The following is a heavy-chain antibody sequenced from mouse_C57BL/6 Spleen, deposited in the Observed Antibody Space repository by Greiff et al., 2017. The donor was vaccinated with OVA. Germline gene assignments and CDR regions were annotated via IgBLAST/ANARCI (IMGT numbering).Heavy chain of an antibody. Sequence: VQLKESGPELVKPGASVKISCKASGYSFTDYNMNWVKQSNGKSLEWIGVINPNYGTTSYNQKFKGKATLTVDQSSSTAYMQLNSLTSEDSAVYYGAREGDGTNWYFDVWGTGTTVTVSS. CDR3: AREGDGTNWYFDV. V-gene: IGHV1-39*01. CDR2: INPNYGTT. J-gene: IGHJ1*03. D-gene: IGHD1-1*01. CDR1: GYSFTDYN.